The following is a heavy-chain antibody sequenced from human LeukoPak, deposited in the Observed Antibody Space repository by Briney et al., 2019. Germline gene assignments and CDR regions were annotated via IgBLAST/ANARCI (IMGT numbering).Heavy chain of an antibody. Sequence: SETLSLTCTDAGGSISSYYWSWIRQPPGKGLEWIGYIYYSGSTNYNPSLKSRVTISVDTSKNQFSLKLSSVTAADTAVYYCARDSSGSQGLVYYYYYYKDVWGKGTTVTVSS. CDR1: GGSISSYY. D-gene: IGHD1-26*01. V-gene: IGHV4-59*01. CDR3: ARDSSGSQGLVYYYYYYKDV. CDR2: IYYSGST. J-gene: IGHJ6*03.